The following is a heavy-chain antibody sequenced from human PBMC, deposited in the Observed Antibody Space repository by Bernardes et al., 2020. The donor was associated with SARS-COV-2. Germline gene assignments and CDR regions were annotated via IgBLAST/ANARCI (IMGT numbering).Heavy chain of an antibody. CDR1: GFIFSRHS. V-gene: IGHV3-7*03. D-gene: IGHD1-26*01. Sequence: GGSLRLSCVASGFIFSRHSLSWVRQAPGKGLEWVANINEDGTERGHLDSVKGRFTISRDDAKNSVYLQMNSLRVEDTAVYFCARGGHYFDPWGRGTLVTVSS. CDR3: ARGGHYFDP. CDR2: INEDGTER. J-gene: IGHJ5*02.